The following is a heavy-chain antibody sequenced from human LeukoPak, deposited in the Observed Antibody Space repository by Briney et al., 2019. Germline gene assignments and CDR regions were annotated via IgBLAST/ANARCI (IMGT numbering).Heavy chain of an antibody. CDR2: INTDGSSI. CDR3: GRIPARGTALDC. Sequence: GGSLRLSCAASGFSFSSYWLHWVRQAPGKGLVWVSRINTDGSSISYADSVKCRFTISRDNAKNTLYLQMNSLRAEDTAVYYCGRIPARGTALDCWGQGTLVTVSS. CDR1: GFSFSSYW. D-gene: IGHD2-2*01. V-gene: IGHV3-74*01. J-gene: IGHJ4*02.